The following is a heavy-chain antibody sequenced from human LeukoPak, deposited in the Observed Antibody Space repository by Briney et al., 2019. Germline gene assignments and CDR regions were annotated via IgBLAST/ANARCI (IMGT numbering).Heavy chain of an antibody. V-gene: IGHV4-39*01. CDR2: IYYSGST. J-gene: IGHJ4*02. CDR1: GGSISSSSYY. CDR3: ARRGASKYYYDSSGYYYD. D-gene: IGHD3-22*01. Sequence: PSETLFLTCTVSGGSISSSSYYWGWIRQPPGKGLEWIGSIYYSGSTYYNPSLKSRVTISVDTSKNQFSLKLSSVTAADTAVYYCARRGASKYYYDSSGYYYDWGQGTLVTVSS.